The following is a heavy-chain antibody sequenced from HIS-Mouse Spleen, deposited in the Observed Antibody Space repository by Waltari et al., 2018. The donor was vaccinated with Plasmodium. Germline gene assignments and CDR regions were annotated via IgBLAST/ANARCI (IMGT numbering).Heavy chain of an antibody. J-gene: IGHJ4*02. V-gene: IGHV4-59*08. Sequence: QVQLQESGPGLVKPSETLSLTCTVSGGSIRSYYWSWIRQPPGKGLEWIGYIYYSGSTNYNPSLKSRVTISVDTSKNQFSLKLSSVTAADTAVYYCARHRYSSSWYSYWGQGTLVTVSS. D-gene: IGHD6-13*01. CDR1: GGSIRSYY. CDR2: IYYSGST. CDR3: ARHRYSSSWYSY.